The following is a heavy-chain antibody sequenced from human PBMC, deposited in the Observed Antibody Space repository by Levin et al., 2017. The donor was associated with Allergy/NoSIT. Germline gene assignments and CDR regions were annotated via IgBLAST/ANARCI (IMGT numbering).Heavy chain of an antibody. CDR1: GFTFSSYS. D-gene: IGHD2-21*02. V-gene: IGHV3-21*01. J-gene: IGHJ4*02. Sequence: GGSLRLSCAASGFTFSSYSMNWVRQAPGKGLEWVSSISSSSSYIYYADSVKGRFTISRDNAKNSLYLQMNSLRAEDTAVYYCAGGPEHIVVVTPFDYWGQGTLVTVSS. CDR2: ISSSSSYI. CDR3: AGGPEHIVVVTPFDY.